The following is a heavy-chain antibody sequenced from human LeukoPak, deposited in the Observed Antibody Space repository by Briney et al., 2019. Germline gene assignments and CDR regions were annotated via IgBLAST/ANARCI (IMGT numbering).Heavy chain of an antibody. CDR2: IYSGSTT. J-gene: IGHJ4*02. CDR1: GFSVSSNY. Sequence: PGGSLRLSCAASGFSVSSNYMSWVRQAPGKGLEWVSVIYSGSTTYYADSVKGRFTISSDNSNNALSLQMNSLRAEDTAVYYCARDQGEGYCSSTNCYERLDYWGQGTLVTVSS. CDR3: ARDQGEGYCSSTNCYERLDY. D-gene: IGHD2-2*01. V-gene: IGHV3-66*01.